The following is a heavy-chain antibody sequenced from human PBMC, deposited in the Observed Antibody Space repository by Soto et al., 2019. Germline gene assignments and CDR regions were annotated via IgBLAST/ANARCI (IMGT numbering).Heavy chain of an antibody. Sequence: EVQLVESGGGLIQPGGSLRLSCAASGFTVSSNYMSWVRQAPGKGLEWVSVIYSGGSTYYADSVKGRFTISRDNSKNTLYLQMNSLRGEDTAVYYWATGAQWLGYRMDVWGQGTTVTVSS. V-gene: IGHV3-53*01. D-gene: IGHD6-19*01. CDR2: IYSGGST. CDR3: ATGAQWLGYRMDV. CDR1: GFTVSSNY. J-gene: IGHJ6*02.